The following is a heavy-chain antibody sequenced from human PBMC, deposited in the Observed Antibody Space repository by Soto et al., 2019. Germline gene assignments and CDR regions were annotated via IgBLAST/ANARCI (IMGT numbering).Heavy chain of an antibody. D-gene: IGHD2-15*01. J-gene: IGHJ6*02. Sequence: PSETLSLTCTVSGGSISSGDYYWSWIRQPPGKGLEWIGYIYYSGSTYYNPSLKSRVTISVDTSKNQFSLKLSSVTAADTAVYYCARAPLYCSGGSCYARLYYYYGMDVWGQGTTVTVSS. CDR3: ARAPLYCSGGSCYARLYYYYGMDV. CDR1: GGSISSGDYY. CDR2: IYYSGST. V-gene: IGHV4-30-4*01.